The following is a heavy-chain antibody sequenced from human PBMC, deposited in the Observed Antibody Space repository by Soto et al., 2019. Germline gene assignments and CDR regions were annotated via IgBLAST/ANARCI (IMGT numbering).Heavy chain of an antibody. V-gene: IGHV4-31*03. CDR2: IYYSGST. Sequence: SETLSLTCTVSGGSISSGGYYWSWIRQHPGKGLEWIGYIYYSGSTYYNPSLKSRVTISVDTSKNQFSLKLSSVTAADTAVYYCARGGVKNLAKVFDPWGQGTLVTVS. J-gene: IGHJ5*02. D-gene: IGHD2-8*01. CDR1: GGSISSGGYY. CDR3: ARGGVKNLAKVFDP.